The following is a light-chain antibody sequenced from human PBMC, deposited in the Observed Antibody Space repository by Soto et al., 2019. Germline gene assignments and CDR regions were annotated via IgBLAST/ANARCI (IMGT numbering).Light chain of an antibody. CDR2: AAS. Sequence: DIQMTQSPSSLSASIGDRVTITCRASQRIDSYLSWYQQKPCKVPKLLIYAASNLHSGVPSRFSGSGSGTEFTLTISSLQLEDFAAYYCQQSYTSPAFTFGPGTRVNAK. J-gene: IGKJ3*01. CDR3: QQSYTSPAFT. V-gene: IGKV1-39*01. CDR1: QRIDSY.